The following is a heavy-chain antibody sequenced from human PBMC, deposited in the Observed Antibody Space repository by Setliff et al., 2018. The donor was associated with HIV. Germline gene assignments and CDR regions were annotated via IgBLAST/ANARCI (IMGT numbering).Heavy chain of an antibody. V-gene: IGHV4-38-2*01. CDR3: ARHFPSISLFFGDPGPFDR. Sequence: PSETLSLTCAVSGYAISSGYYWGWIRRPPGKGLEWIGSIFNDGRTYYNPSLKSRVTIPMDTSTNQFSLKLTSVTAADTAVYFCARHFPSISLFFGDPGPFDRWGQGALVTVSS. CDR2: IFNDGRT. D-gene: IGHD3-10*01. J-gene: IGHJ4*02. CDR1: GYAISSGYY.